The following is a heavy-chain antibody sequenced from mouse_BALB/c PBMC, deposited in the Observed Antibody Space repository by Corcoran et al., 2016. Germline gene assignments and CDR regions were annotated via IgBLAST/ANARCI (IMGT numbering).Heavy chain of an antibody. V-gene: IGHV9-3-1*01. Sequence: QIQLVQSGPELKKPGETVKISCKDSGYTFTNYGMNWVKQAPGKGLKWMGWINTYTGEPTYADDFKGRFSFSLATSASTAYLQINNLKNEDTATYFCAREPRAMDYWGQGTSVTVSS. J-gene: IGHJ4*01. CDR1: GYTFTNYG. CDR2: INTYTGEP. CDR3: AREPRAMDY.